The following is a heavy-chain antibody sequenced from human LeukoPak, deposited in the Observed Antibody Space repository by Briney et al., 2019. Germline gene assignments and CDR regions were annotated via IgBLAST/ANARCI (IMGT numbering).Heavy chain of an antibody. CDR1: GGSISSYY. CDR3: ARFGDGYINYYYYYMDV. J-gene: IGHJ6*03. Sequence: SETLSLTCTVSGGSISSYYWSWIRQPPGKGLEWIGYIYYSGSTNYNPSLKSRVTISVDTSKNQFSLKLSSVTAADTAVYYCARFGDGYINYYYYYMDVWGKGTTVTVSS. D-gene: IGHD5-24*01. CDR2: IYYSGST. V-gene: IGHV4-59*01.